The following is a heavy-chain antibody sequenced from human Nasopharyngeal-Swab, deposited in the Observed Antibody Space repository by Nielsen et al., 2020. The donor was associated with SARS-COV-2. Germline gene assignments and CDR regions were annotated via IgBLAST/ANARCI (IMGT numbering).Heavy chain of an antibody. J-gene: IGHJ4*02. Sequence: RQAPGKGLEWIGYIYYSGSTNYNPSLKSRVTISVDTSKNQFSLKLSSVTAADTAVYYCARVGRQIGYCSGGSCSRWGRYDYWGQGTLVTVSS. D-gene: IGHD2-15*01. V-gene: IGHV4-59*12. CDR3: ARVGRQIGYCSGGSCSRWGRYDY. CDR2: IYYSGST.